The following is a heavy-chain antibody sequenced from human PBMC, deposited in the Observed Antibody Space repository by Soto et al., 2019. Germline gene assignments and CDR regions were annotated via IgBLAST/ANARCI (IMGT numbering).Heavy chain of an antibody. CDR3: ARDHANAYYYDSSGFPY. CDR1: GFTFSSYS. Sequence: HPGGSLRLSCAASGFTFSSYSMNWVRQAPGKGLEWVSYISSSSSTIYYADSVKGRFTISRDNAKNSLYLQMNSLRDEDTAVYYCARDHANAYYYDSSGFPYWGQGTLVTVSS. D-gene: IGHD3-22*01. CDR2: ISSSSSTI. J-gene: IGHJ4*02. V-gene: IGHV3-48*02.